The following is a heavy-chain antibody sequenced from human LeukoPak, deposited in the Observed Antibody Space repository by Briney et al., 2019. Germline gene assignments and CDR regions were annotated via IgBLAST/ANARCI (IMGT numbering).Heavy chain of an antibody. V-gene: IGHV4-39*01. CDR3: ARRLVTGNFDY. Sequence: SETLSLTCTVSGGSISSSNYYWGWIRQPPGKGLEWIGTIYYSGSTYYNPSLKSRVTISVDTSKNLFPLKLSSVTATDTAVYFCARRLVTGNFDYWGQGTLVTVSS. CDR2: IYYSGST. D-gene: IGHD7-27*01. J-gene: IGHJ4*02. CDR1: GGSISSSNYY.